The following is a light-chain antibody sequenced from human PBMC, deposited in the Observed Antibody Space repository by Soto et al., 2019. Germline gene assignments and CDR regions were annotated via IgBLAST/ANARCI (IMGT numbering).Light chain of an antibody. CDR3: SSYTSSSTLYV. CDR1: SSDIGGYNY. CDR2: EVS. V-gene: IGLV2-14*01. J-gene: IGLJ1*01. Sequence: QSALTQTAAVAGSPGQSMTISCAGTSSDIGGYNYVSWYQQHPGKAPKVMIYEVSNRPSGVSNRFSGSKSGNTASLTISGLQAEDEADYYCSSYTSSSTLYVFGRGTKVTVL.